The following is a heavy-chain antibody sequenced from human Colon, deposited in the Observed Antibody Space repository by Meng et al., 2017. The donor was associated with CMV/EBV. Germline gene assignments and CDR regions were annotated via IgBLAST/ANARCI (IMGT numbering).Heavy chain of an antibody. J-gene: IGHJ5*02. CDR2: TYYRSKWYN. D-gene: IGHD4-23*01. V-gene: IGHV6-1*01. CDR1: GDTVSSVNAA. CDR3: AGGWQLGP. Sequence: VQLQQAGPGLVKPSQTPSPTCVISGDTVSSVNAAWNWIRQSPSRGLEWLGRTYYRSKWYNEYAVSVKSRITINADTSKNQFSLQLNSVTPEDTAVYYCAGGWQLGPWGQGTLVTVSS.